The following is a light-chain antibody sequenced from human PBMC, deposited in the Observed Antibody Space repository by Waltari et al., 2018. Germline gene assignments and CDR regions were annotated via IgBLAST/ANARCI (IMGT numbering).Light chain of an antibody. CDR2: GAS. CDR1: QSVSSY. CDR3: QQYGGAPYT. Sequence: EIVLTQSPGTLSLSPGERATLSCRASQSVSSYLAWYQQKPGQAPRLLIYGASVMATGIPDTFSGSGSGTDFTLTISRLEPEDFAVYFCQQYGGAPYTFGQGTKLEI. V-gene: IGKV3-20*01. J-gene: IGKJ2*01.